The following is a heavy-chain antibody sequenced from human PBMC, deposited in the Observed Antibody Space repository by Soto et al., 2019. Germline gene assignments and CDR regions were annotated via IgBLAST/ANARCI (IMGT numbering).Heavy chain of an antibody. D-gene: IGHD3-3*01. V-gene: IGHV4-34*01. Sequence: SETLSLTCAVYGGSFSGYYWSWIRQPPGKGLEWIGEINHSGSTNYNPSLKSRVTISVDTSKNQFSLKLSSVTAADTAVYYCARGRITIFGVVIARGYYMDVWGKGTTVT. J-gene: IGHJ6*03. CDR3: ARGRITIFGVVIARGYYMDV. CDR2: INHSGST. CDR1: GGSFSGYY.